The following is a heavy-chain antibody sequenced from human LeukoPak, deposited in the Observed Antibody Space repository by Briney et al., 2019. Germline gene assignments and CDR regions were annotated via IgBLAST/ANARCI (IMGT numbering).Heavy chain of an antibody. V-gene: IGHV3-21*01. CDR1: GFTFSSYS. D-gene: IGHD3-22*01. CDR3: ARGGDITTFDY. J-gene: IGHJ4*02. Sequence: GGSLRLSCAASGFTFSSYSMNWVRQAPGKGLEWVSSISSSSSSIHYADSVKGRFTISRDNAKNSLYLQMNSLRAEDTAVYYCARGGDITTFDYWGQGTLVTVSS. CDR2: ISSSSSSI.